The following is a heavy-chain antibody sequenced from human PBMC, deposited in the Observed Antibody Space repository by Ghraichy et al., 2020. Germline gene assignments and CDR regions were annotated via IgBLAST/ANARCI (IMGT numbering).Heavy chain of an antibody. CDR3: ATDHDYGGNSEIWGPTRGLDP. D-gene: IGHD4-23*01. Sequence: ASVKVSCKVSGYTLTELSMHWVRQAPGKGLEWMGGFDPEDGETIYAQKFQGRVTMTEDTSTDTAYMELSSLRSEDTAVYYCATDHDYGGNSEIWGPTRGLDPWGQGTLVTVSS. V-gene: IGHV1-24*01. CDR2: FDPEDGET. J-gene: IGHJ5*02. CDR1: GYTLTELS.